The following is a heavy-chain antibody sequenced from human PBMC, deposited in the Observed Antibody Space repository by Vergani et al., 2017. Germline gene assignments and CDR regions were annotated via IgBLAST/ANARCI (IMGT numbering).Heavy chain of an antibody. J-gene: IGHJ4*02. D-gene: IGHD3-3*01. CDR2: IDWDDDK. V-gene: IGHV2-70*04. CDR1: GFSLSTSGMR. CDR3: ARSYDFWSCYEFDY. Sequence: QVTLKESGPALVKPTQTLTLTCTFSGFSLSTSGMRVTWIRQPPGKALEWLERIDWDDDKFYSTSRKTRLTISKDTSKNQVVLRMNNMDPVDTAAYYCARSYDFWSCYEFDYWGQGTLVTVSS.